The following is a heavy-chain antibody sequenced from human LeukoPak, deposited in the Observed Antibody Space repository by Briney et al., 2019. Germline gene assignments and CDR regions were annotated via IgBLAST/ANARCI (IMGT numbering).Heavy chain of an antibody. CDR2: ISYDGSRK. D-gene: IGHD5-24*01. V-gene: IGHV3-30*04. J-gene: IGHJ4*02. CDR3: TRDSARRDGYNFDY. Sequence: GGSLRLSCAASGFTFSTYAMHWVRQAPGKGLEWVALISYDGSRKHFADSVKGRFTISRDNPKNTLSLHMNRLRGEDTAVYYCTRDSARRDGYNFDYWGQGPLVTVSS. CDR1: GFTFSTYA.